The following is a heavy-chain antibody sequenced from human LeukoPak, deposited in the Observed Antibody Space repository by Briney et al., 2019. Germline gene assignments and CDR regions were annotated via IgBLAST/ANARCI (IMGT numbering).Heavy chain of an antibody. Sequence: GGSLRLSCAASGFTFSINAMNWVRQAPGKGLEWVSVISGSGDITYYADSVKGRFTISRDNSRNTLYLQMNSLRAEDTAVYYCAKATYSSGSNLYLDSWGQGTLVTVSS. D-gene: IGHD6-25*01. J-gene: IGHJ4*02. CDR3: AKATYSSGSNLYLDS. CDR2: ISGSGDIT. V-gene: IGHV3-23*01. CDR1: GFTFSINA.